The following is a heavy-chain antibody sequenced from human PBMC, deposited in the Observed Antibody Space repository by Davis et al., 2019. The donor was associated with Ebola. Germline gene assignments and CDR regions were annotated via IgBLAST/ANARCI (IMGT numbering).Heavy chain of an antibody. CDR3: ARGSQEWLVLRGWFDP. Sequence: GSLRLSCTVSGDSISSSSYYWGWIRQPPGKGLEWIGSVYYTGSTYYSASLRSRVSISIDTSKNQFSLNLISVTAADTAVYYCARGSQEWLVLRGWFDPWGQGTLVIVSS. CDR1: GDSISSSSYY. D-gene: IGHD6-19*01. J-gene: IGHJ5*02. V-gene: IGHV4-39*07. CDR2: VYYTGST.